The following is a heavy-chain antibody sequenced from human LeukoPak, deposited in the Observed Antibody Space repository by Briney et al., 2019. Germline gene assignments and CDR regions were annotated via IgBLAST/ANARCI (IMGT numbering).Heavy chain of an antibody. CDR3: AKVKCYYDSSGYYYDY. D-gene: IGHD3-22*01. CDR1: GFTFSSYA. CDR2: ISGSGGST. Sequence: GGSLRLSCAASGFTFSSYAMSWVRQAPGKGLEWVSAISGSGGSTYYADSVKGRFTISRDNSKNTLYLQMNSLRAEDTAVYYCAKVKCYYDSSGYYYDYWGQGTLVTVSS. J-gene: IGHJ4*02. V-gene: IGHV3-23*01.